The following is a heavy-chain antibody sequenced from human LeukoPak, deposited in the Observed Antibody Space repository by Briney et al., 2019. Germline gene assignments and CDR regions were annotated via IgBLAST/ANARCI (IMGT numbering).Heavy chain of an antibody. CDR1: GGSISSYY. CDR3: ARQILTGYYSLFDP. J-gene: IGHJ5*02. V-gene: IGHV4-59*08. Sequence: SETLSLTCTVSGGSISSYYWSWIRQPPGKGLEWIGYIYYSGSTNYNPSLKSRVSISVDTSKNQFSPKLSSVTAADTAVYYCARQILTGYYSLFDPWGQGTLVTVSS. CDR2: IYYSGST. D-gene: IGHD3-9*01.